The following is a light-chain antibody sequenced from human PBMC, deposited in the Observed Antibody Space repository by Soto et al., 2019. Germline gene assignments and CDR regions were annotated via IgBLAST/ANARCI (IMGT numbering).Light chain of an antibody. V-gene: IGKV1-12*01. CDR2: AAS. CDR3: QQANSFPWT. J-gene: IGKJ1*01. Sequence: DIHMTQSPSFVSASLGDRVTISSRASQGITSWLAWYQQKPGKAPKLLIYAASTLQGGVPSRFSGSGSGTEFTLTISSLQPEDFATYYCQQANSFPWTFGQGTKVDIK. CDR1: QGITSW.